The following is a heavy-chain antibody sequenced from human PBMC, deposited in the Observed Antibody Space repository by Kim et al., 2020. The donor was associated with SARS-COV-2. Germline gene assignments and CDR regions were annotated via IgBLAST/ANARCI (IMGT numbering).Heavy chain of an antibody. CDR1: GFTFSSYG. V-gene: IGHV3-30*18. CDR2: ISYDGSNK. CDR3: AKSEGYYDILTGYTYYYYGMDV. Sequence: GGSLRLSCAASGFTFSSYGMHWVRQAPGKGLEWVAVISYDGSNKYYADSVKGRFTISRDNSKNTLYLQMNSLRAEDTAVYYCAKSEGYYDILTGYTYYYYGMDVWGQGTTVTVSS. J-gene: IGHJ6*02. D-gene: IGHD3-9*01.